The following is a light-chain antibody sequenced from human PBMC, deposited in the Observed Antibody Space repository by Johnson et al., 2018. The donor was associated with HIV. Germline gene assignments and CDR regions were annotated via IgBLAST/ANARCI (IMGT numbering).Light chain of an antibody. Sequence: QSVLKQPPSVSAAPGQKVTISCSGSSSNIGDNYVSWYQQLPGTAPKVLIYENNERPSGIPDRFSGSRSGTSATLGITGLQTGDDADYYCGTWDSSLGASYVFGTGTKVTVL. CDR1: SSNIGDNY. V-gene: IGLV1-51*02. CDR3: GTWDSSLGASYV. CDR2: ENN. J-gene: IGLJ1*01.